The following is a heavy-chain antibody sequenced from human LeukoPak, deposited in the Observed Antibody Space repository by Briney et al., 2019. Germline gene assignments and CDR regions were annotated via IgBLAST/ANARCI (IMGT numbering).Heavy chain of an antibody. CDR2: IYYSGST. Sequence: TSETLPLTCTVSGGSISSYYWSWIRQPPGKGLEWIGYIYYSGSTNYNPSLKSRVTISVDTSKNQFSLKLSSVTAADTAVYYCARDKVRQGMDVWGQGTTVTVSS. J-gene: IGHJ6*02. CDR1: GGSISSYY. V-gene: IGHV4-59*01. D-gene: IGHD3-10*01. CDR3: ARDKVRQGMDV.